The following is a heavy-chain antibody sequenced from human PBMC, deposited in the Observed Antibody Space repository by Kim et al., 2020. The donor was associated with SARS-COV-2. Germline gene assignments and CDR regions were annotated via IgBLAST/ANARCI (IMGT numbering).Heavy chain of an antibody. CDR1: GGSFSGYY. Sequence: SETLSLTCAVYGGSFSGYYWSWIRQPPGKGLEWIGEINHSGSTNYNPSLKSRVTISVDTSKNQFSLKLSSVTAADTAVYYCARGGRLTYYYGSGRLYYFDYWGQGTLVTVSS. V-gene: IGHV4-34*01. J-gene: IGHJ4*02. CDR3: ARGGRLTYYYGSGRLYYFDY. CDR2: INHSGST. D-gene: IGHD3-10*01.